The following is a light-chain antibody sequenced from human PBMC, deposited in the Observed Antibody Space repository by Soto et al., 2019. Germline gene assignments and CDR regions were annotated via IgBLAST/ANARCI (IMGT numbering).Light chain of an antibody. V-gene: IGKV3-20*01. CDR2: GAS. CDR1: QIVNSVY. Sequence: EIVLTQSPGTLSLSPGERATLSCRASQIVNSVYLAWYQQKPGQAPRLLIYGASSRATGIPDRFSGSGSGTDFTLTIIRLEPEDFAVYYCQQYGTSMYTFGQGTKLEIK. CDR3: QQYGTSMYT. J-gene: IGKJ2*01.